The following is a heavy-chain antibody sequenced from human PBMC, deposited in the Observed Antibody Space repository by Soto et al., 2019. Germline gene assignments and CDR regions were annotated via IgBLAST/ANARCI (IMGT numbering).Heavy chain of an antibody. Sequence: EVQLLESGGGLVQPGGSLRLSCAASGFTFSSYAMSWVRQAPGKGLEWVSAISGSGGSTYYADSVKGRFTISRDNSKNTLYLQMNSLRAEDTAVYYCPKAPLPPKYYYDSSGSYLDYWGQGTLVTVSS. D-gene: IGHD3-22*01. J-gene: IGHJ4*02. CDR3: PKAPLPPKYYYDSSGSYLDY. CDR2: ISGSGGST. CDR1: GFTFSSYA. V-gene: IGHV3-23*01.